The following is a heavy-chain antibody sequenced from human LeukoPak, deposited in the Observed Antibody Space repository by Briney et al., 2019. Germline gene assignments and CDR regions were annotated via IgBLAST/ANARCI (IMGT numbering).Heavy chain of an antibody. J-gene: IGHJ4*02. CDR3: ASSHPQRRFYFDY. CDR2: IIPIFGTA. V-gene: IGHV1-69*05. D-gene: IGHD1-1*01. CDR1: GGTFSSYA. Sequence: SVKVSCKASGGTFSSYAISWVRQAPGQGLEWMGGIIPIFGTANYAQKFQGRVTITTDESTSTAYMELSSLRSEDTAGYYCASSHPQRRFYFDYWGQGTLVTVSS.